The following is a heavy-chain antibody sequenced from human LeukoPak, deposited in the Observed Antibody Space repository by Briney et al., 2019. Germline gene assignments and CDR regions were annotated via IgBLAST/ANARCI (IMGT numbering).Heavy chain of an antibody. CDR2: ISWNSGSI. Sequence: GGSLRLSCAASGFTFDDYAMHWVRQAPGKGLEWVSGISWNSGSIGYADSVKGRFTISRDNAKNSLYLQMNSLRAEDTALYYCAKCRRSGSWGWFDPWGQGTLVTVSS. V-gene: IGHV3-9*01. CDR3: AKCRRSGSWGWFDP. J-gene: IGHJ5*02. CDR1: GFTFDDYA. D-gene: IGHD2-15*01.